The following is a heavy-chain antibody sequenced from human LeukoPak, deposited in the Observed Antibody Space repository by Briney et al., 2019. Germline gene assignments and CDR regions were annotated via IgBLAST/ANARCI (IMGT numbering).Heavy chain of an antibody. D-gene: IGHD5-12*01. J-gene: IGHJ4*02. Sequence: PSETLSLTCAVSGYSISSGYYWGWIRQPPGKGLEWIGSIYHSGSTYYNPSLKSRVTISVDTAKNQFSLKLSSVTAADTAVYYCARDVHSGYDFDYWGQGTLVTVSS. CDR2: IYHSGST. CDR1: GYSISSGYY. V-gene: IGHV4-38-2*02. CDR3: ARDVHSGYDFDY.